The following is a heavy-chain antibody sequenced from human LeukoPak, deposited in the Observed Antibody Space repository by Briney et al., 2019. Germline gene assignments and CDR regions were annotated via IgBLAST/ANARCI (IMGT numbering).Heavy chain of an antibody. D-gene: IGHD3-10*01. CDR2: IYSGAST. CDR1: GFTVSSNY. Sequence: PGGSLRLSCAASGFTVSSNYMSWVRQAPGKGLEWVSVIYSGASTYYADSVKGRFTISRDYSKNTLYLQMNSLRAEDTAVYYCARVPPFGELLDAFDIWGQGTMVTVSS. J-gene: IGHJ3*02. CDR3: ARVPPFGELLDAFDI. V-gene: IGHV3-66*01.